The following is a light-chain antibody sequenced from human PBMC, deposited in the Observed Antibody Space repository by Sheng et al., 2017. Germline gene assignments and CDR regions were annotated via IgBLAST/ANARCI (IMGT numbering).Light chain of an antibody. CDR1: QSISSY. V-gene: IGKV1-39*01. CDR2: ATS. CDR3: QQSYSTPYS. J-gene: IGKJ2*03. Sequence: DIQMTQSPSSLSASVGDRVTITCRASQSISSYLNWYQQKPGKAPKLLIYATSSLQSGVPSRFSGSASGTDFTLTISSLQPEDFAVYYCQQSYSTPYSFGKGTKLEIK.